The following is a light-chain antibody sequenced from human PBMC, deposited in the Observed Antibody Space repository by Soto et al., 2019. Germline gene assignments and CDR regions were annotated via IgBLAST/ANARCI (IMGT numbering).Light chain of an antibody. V-gene: IGKV2D-29*01. CDR3: MQSIQVPWT. Sequence: EIVMTQTPLSLSVTPGQPASISCKSGQSLLDRDGRNYVYWYLQKPGHTPQLLIYEASNRFSGVPERFSGSGLENDFTLIISRVEAEDVVVYYCMQSIQVPWTCGQGTNVEVK. CDR1: QSLLDRDGRNY. J-gene: IGKJ1*01. CDR2: EAS.